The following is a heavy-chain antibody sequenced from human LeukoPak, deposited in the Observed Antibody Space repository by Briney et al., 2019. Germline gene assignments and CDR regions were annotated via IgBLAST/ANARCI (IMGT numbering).Heavy chain of an antibody. CDR3: MTPELH. Sequence: SETLSLTCTISGGSIRSATGYWAWIRQTSGKGLEWIGTIYHSGSTWYNPSLGSRVTVSVGSSNAQFSLKLKSVTAADTAVYYCMTPELHWGQGTLVTVSS. V-gene: IGHV4-39*01. CDR1: GGSIRSATGY. CDR2: IYHSGST. J-gene: IGHJ4*02. D-gene: IGHD1-7*01.